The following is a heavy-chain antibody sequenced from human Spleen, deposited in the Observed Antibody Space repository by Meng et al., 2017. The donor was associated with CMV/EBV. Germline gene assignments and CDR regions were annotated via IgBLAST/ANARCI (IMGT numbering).Heavy chain of an antibody. V-gene: IGHV1-2*02. CDR3: AKGGTSSTGTATH. CDR2: INPTTGFT. D-gene: IGHD1-7*01. CDR1: GSTFSDYY. Sequence: SGSTFSDYYIPWLRQCPGQGLEWMGCINPTTGFTYYVQTFQGGVTMTTDTSISTAYMELSRLRSDDRAVYYCAKGGTSSTGTATHWGHGTLVTVSS. J-gene: IGHJ4*03.